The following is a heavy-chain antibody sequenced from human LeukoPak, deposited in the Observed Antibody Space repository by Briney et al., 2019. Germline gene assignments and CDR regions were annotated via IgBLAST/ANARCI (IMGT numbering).Heavy chain of an antibody. CDR3: ARAPSEIGGYYPEYFRH. J-gene: IGHJ1*01. CDR2: IKSDGRT. Sequence: GGSLRLSCAAAGFTFSNYWMHWVRQAPGQGLVWVSRIKSDGRTNYADSVKGRFTISRDNAKNTVSLQMNSLRAEDTGVYYCARAPSEIGGYYPEYFRHWGQGTLVTVSS. CDR1: GFTFSNYW. V-gene: IGHV3-74*01. D-gene: IGHD3-22*01.